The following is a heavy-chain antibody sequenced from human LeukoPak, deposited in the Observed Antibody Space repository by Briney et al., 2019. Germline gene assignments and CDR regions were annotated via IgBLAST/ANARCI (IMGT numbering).Heavy chain of an antibody. CDR1: GGSISSYY. CDR3: ARERDGMDV. J-gene: IGHJ6*02. CDR2: IYYSGST. V-gene: IGHV4-59*01. Sequence: PSETLSLTCTVSGGSISSYYWSWIRQPPGKGLEWIGYIYYSGSTNYNPSLESRVTISVDTSKNQFSLKLSSVTAADTAVYYCARERDGMDVWGQGTTVTVSS.